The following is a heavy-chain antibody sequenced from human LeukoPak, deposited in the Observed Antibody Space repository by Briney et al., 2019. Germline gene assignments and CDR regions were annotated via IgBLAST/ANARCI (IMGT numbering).Heavy chain of an antibody. CDR1: GGSISGYY. D-gene: IGHD6-19*01. Sequence: KSSETLSLTCTVSGGSISGYYWSWIRQPPGKGPEWIGYIYYSGSTTYNPSLKSRVTISVDTSKNQFSLRLSSVTAADTAIYYCARRVDSGWHNLDYWGQGTLVTVSS. CDR2: IYYSGST. J-gene: IGHJ4*02. V-gene: IGHV4-59*08. CDR3: ARRVDSGWHNLDY.